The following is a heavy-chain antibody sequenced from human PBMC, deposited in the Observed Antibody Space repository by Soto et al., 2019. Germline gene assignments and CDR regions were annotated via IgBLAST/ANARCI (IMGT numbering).Heavy chain of an antibody. CDR1: GFTFSNFN. CDR2: ISSSTTTI. D-gene: IGHD3-22*01. CDR3: ARETSTYYYDSSAYLGFDY. Sequence: GGSLRLSCTASGFTFSNFNVNWVRQAPGKGLEWISYISSSTTTIFYADSVKGRFTISRDNAKNSLYLQMNSLRDEDTAVYYCARETSTYYYDSSAYLGFDYWGQGTLVTVSS. J-gene: IGHJ4*02. V-gene: IGHV3-48*02.